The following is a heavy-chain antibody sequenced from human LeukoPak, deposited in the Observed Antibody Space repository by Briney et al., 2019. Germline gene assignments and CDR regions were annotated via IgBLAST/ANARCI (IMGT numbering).Heavy chain of an antibody. J-gene: IGHJ4*02. D-gene: IGHD1-1*01. V-gene: IGHV3-23*01. CDR2: VSGRGSST. CDR1: GFTFNNYV. CDR3: AKYTTPYYFDY. Sequence: GVSLRLSCEGSGFTFNNYVMNWVRQAPGKGLEWVSGVSGRGSSTYYADSVKGRFTISRDNSQNTVYLQMKSLRAEDTAIYFCAKYTTPYYFDYWGQGILVTVSS.